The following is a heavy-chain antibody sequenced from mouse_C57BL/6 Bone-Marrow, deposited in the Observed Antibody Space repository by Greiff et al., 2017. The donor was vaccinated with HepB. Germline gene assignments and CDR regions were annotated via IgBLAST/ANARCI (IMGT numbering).Heavy chain of an antibody. CDR2: INPNNGGT. J-gene: IGHJ4*01. CDR1: GYTFTDYN. D-gene: IGHD1-1*01. CDR3: ARSPLIYGSSGAMDY. Sequence: EVQLQQSGPELVKPGASVKIPCKASGYTFTDYNMDWVKQSHGKSLEWIGDINPNNGGTIYNQKFKGKATLTVDKSSSTAYMELRSLTSEDTAVYYCARSPLIYGSSGAMDYWGQGTSVTVSS. V-gene: IGHV1-18*01.